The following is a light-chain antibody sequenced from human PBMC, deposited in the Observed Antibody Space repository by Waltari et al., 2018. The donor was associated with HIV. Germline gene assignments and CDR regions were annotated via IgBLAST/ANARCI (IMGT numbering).Light chain of an antibody. Sequence: SYVLTQPPSVSVAPGKTARITCGGDNIGSKTVFWYQQKPGQAPVLVIFYNTDRPSGIPERFSASNSGNTATLSISWVGAGDEADYYCQVWDSAGERAVFGGGTRLTAL. J-gene: IGLJ2*01. V-gene: IGLV3-21*04. CDR1: NIGSKT. CDR2: YNT. CDR3: QVWDSAGERAV.